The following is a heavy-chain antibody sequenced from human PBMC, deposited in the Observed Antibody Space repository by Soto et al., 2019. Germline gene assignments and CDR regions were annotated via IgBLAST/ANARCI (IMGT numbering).Heavy chain of an antibody. D-gene: IGHD6-6*01. J-gene: IGHJ4*02. CDR3: ARGNFGYSSSSVDY. V-gene: IGHV3-30-3*01. Sequence: QVQLVESGGGVVQPGRSLRLSCAASGFTFSSYAMHWVRQAPGKGLEWVAVISYDGSNKYYADSVKGRFTISRDNSKNTLYLQMHSLRAEDTAVYYCARGNFGYSSSSVDYWGQGTLVTVSS. CDR2: ISYDGSNK. CDR1: GFTFSSYA.